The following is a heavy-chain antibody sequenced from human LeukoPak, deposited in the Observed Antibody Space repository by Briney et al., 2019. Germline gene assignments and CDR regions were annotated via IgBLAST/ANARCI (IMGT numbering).Heavy chain of an antibody. CDR2: INPNSGGT. Sequence: ASVKVSCKASGYNFTDYYMHWVRQAPGQGLEWMGWINPNSGGTNYAQKFQGRVTMTRDTSISTAYMELSRLRSDDTAVYYCARRRRYCSGGSCPIDYWGQGTLVTVSS. J-gene: IGHJ4*02. CDR1: GYNFTDYY. D-gene: IGHD2-15*01. CDR3: ARRRRYCSGGSCPIDY. V-gene: IGHV1-2*02.